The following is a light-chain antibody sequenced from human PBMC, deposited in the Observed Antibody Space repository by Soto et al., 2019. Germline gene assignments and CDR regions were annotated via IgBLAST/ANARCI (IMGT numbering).Light chain of an antibody. Sequence: DIPMTQSPATLSASVGDRVTITCRASQSISSWLAWYQQKPGKAPKLLIYKASSLESGVPSRFSGSGSGTEFTLTICSLQPDDFATYYCQQYNSYSRTFGQGTNVDIK. CDR3: QQYNSYSRT. J-gene: IGKJ1*01. CDR2: KAS. CDR1: QSISSW. V-gene: IGKV1-5*03.